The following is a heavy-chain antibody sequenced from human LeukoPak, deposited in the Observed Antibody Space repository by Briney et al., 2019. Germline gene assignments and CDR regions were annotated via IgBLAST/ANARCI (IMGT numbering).Heavy chain of an antibody. CDR2: IKSKTDGGTT. J-gene: IGHJ4*02. Sequence: GGSLRLSCAASGFTFSNAWMSWVRQAPGKGLEWVGRIKSKTDGGTTDYAAPVKGRFTISRDDSKNTLYLQMNSLKTEDTAVYYCTTDTRDDYVWVSYRYTTPWIDYWGQGTLVTVSS. CDR1: GFTFSNAW. D-gene: IGHD3-16*02. CDR3: TTDTRDDYVWVSYRYTTPWIDY. V-gene: IGHV3-15*01.